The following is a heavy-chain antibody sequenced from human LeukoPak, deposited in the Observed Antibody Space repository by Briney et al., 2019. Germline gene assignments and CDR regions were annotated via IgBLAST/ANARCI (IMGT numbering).Heavy chain of an antibody. Sequence: PGGSLRLSCAASGFTFSSYAMSWVRQAPGKGLEWVSAISGSGGSTYYADSVKGRFTISRDNSKNTLYLQMNSLRAEDTAVYYCAKSRCGGDCYSPAPFDYWGQGTLVTVSS. CDR3: AKSRCGGDCYSPAPFDY. CDR1: GFTFSSYA. J-gene: IGHJ4*02. V-gene: IGHV3-23*01. D-gene: IGHD2-21*02. CDR2: ISGSGGST.